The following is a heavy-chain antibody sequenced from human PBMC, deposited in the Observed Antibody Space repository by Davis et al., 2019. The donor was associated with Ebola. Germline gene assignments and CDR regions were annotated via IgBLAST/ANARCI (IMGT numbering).Heavy chain of an antibody. D-gene: IGHD2-2*01. CDR1: GFTFSKYW. CDR3: ARDAVPAAQDY. V-gene: IGHV3-7*03. J-gene: IGHJ4*02. CDR2: IMQAGSER. Sequence: GESLKISCAASGFTFSKYWMSWVRQAPGKGLEWVANIMQAGSERYYVDSVKGRFTISRDNGKNSLYLQMNSLRAEDTAIYYCARDAVPAAQDYWGQGTLVTVSS.